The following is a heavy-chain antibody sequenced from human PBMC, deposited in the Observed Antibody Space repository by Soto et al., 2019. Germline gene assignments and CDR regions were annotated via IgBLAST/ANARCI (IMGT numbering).Heavy chain of an antibody. CDR2: ISYDGSNK. Sequence: PGGSLRLSCAASGFTFSSYAMHWVRQAPGKGLEWVAVISYDGSNKYYADSVKGRFTISRDNSKNTLYLQMNSLRAEDTAVYYCARERNLLLWFGELSNWGQGTLVTVSS. CDR1: GFTFSSYA. J-gene: IGHJ4*02. V-gene: IGHV3-30-3*01. D-gene: IGHD3-10*01. CDR3: ARERNLLLWFGELSN.